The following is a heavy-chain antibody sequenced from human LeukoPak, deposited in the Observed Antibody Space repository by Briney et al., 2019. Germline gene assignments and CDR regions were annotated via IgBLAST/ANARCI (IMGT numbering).Heavy chain of an antibody. V-gene: IGHV3-43*01. CDR2: ISWDGGST. J-gene: IGHJ6*03. D-gene: IGHD6-13*01. CDR1: GFTFDDYT. Sequence: GGSLRLSCAASGFTFDDYTMHWVRQAPGKGLEWVSLISWDGGSTYYADSVKGRFTISRDNSKNSLYLQMNSLRTEDTALYYCAKDYQQQLVGGYMDVWGKGTTVTVSS. CDR3: AKDYQQQLVGGYMDV.